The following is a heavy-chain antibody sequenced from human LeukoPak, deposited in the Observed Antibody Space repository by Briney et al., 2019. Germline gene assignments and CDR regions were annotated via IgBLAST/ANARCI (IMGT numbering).Heavy chain of an antibody. CDR1: GGSVTTYY. Sequence: SETLSLTCTVSGGSVTTYYWSWIRQSAGKGLEWIGHISTSGTTTYNPSLKSRVTMSVDTSKNQFPLKLTSVTAADTAVYYCAREATVVGATIIWGQGTLVTVSS. CDR2: ISTSGTT. V-gene: IGHV4-4*07. D-gene: IGHD1-26*01. CDR3: AREATVVGATII. J-gene: IGHJ4*02.